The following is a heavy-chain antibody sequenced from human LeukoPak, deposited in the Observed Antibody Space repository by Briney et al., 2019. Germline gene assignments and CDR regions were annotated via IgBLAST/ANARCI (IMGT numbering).Heavy chain of an antibody. CDR3: AKLTRGYCSSTACPNWFDP. Sequence: GSLRLSCAASGFTFSSYAMSWVRHAPGEGLEWVSAISDSGGTTYYADSVKGRFTISRDNSKNTLYLQMNSLRGEDTAVYYCAKLTRGYCSSTACPNWFDPWGQGTLVTVSS. J-gene: IGHJ5*02. D-gene: IGHD2-2*01. CDR2: ISDSGGTT. V-gene: IGHV3-23*01. CDR1: GFTFSSYA.